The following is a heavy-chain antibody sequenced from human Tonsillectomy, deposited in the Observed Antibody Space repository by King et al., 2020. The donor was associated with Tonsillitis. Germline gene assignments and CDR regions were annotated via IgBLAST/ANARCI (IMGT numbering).Heavy chain of an antibody. CDR3: ARGTRPGYFQH. V-gene: IGHV3-53*01. CDR2: IYMEGST. CDR1: GCPVSSNY. Sequence: VQLVESGGGLIQPGGSLRLSWAASGCPVSSNYMSWVRQAPGKGMEWVSFIYMEGSTYYAHSVRGRFTIARDNSKNTLFLHMNSLRAEDTAVYYCARGTRPGYFQHWGQGTLVTVSS. J-gene: IGHJ1*01.